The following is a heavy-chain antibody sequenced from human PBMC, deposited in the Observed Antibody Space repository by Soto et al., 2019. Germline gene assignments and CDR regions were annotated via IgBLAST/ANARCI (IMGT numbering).Heavy chain of an antibody. V-gene: IGHV3-21*01. CDR1: GFTFSSYS. CDR2: ISSSSSYI. CDR3: ARGFLEGIAVAGTRDY. D-gene: IGHD6-19*01. Sequence: GGSLRLSCAASGFTFSSYSMNWVRQAPGKGLEWVSSISSSSSYIYYADSVKGRFTISRDNAKNSLYLQMNSLRAEDTAVYYCARGFLEGIAVAGTRDYWGQGTLVTVSS. J-gene: IGHJ4*02.